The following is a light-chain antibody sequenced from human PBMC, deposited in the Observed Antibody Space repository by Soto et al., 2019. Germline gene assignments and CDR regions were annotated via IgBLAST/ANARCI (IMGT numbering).Light chain of an antibody. Sequence: DIQMTQSPSSLPASLGDRVTINCRASQNISSYLNWYQQKPGKAPKLLIYAASSLQSGVPSRFSGSGSGTDFTLTISSLQPEDFATYYCQQLNSYPITFGQGTRLEI. CDR2: AAS. CDR1: QNISSY. V-gene: IGKV1-39*01. J-gene: IGKJ5*01. CDR3: QQLNSYPIT.